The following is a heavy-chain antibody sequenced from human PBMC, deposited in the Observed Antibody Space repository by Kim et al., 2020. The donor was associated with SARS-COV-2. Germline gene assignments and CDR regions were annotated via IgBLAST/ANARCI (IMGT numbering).Heavy chain of an antibody. CDR1: GGSFSGYY. Sequence: SETLSLTCAVYGGSFSGYYWSWIRQPPGKGLEWIGEINHSGSTNYNPSLKSRVTISVDTSKNQFSLKLSSVTAADTAVYYCARAPACDFWSGYYMPTTHCRAFDIWGQGTMVTVSS. J-gene: IGHJ3*02. CDR3: ARAPACDFWSGYYMPTTHCRAFDI. D-gene: IGHD3-3*01. V-gene: IGHV4-34*01. CDR2: INHSGST.